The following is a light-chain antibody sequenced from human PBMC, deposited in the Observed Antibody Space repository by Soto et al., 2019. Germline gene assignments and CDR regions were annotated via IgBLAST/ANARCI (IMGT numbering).Light chain of an antibody. CDR3: QQYGSSGYT. V-gene: IGKV3-20*01. CDR2: GAS. Sequence: EIVLTQSPGTLSLSPGERATLSCRASQSVSSNYLVWYQQKPGQAPRLLIYGASSRATGIPDRFSGSGSGTDFTLTISRLEPEDFAMYYCQQYGSSGYTFGQGTKLEIK. CDR1: QSVSSNY. J-gene: IGKJ2*01.